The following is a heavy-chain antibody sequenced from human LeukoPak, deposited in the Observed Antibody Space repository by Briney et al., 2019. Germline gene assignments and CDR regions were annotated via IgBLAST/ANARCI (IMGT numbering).Heavy chain of an antibody. D-gene: IGHD6-19*01. CDR3: TKGDSGWYPIDF. CDR2: INSDGSST. CDR1: GFTFSSYW. V-gene: IGHV3-74*01. J-gene: IGHJ4*02. Sequence: GGSLRLSCAASGFTFSSYWMHWVRQAPGKGLVWVSRINSDGSSTSHADSVKGRFTISRDNAKNTLYLQMNSLRAEDTAVYYCTKGDSGWYPIDFWGQGALVTVSS.